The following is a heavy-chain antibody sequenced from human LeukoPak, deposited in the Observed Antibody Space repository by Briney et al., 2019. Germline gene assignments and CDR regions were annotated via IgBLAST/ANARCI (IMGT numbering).Heavy chain of an antibody. Sequence: SETLSLTCTVSGGSISSSYYYWGWIRQPPGKGLEWIGSIYSSGSTYYNPSLKSRVTISVDTSKNQFSLKLTSVTAADTAVYYCARSRFGELPYFDYWGQGTLVTVSS. V-gene: IGHV4-39*01. CDR1: GGSISSSYYY. D-gene: IGHD3-10*01. J-gene: IGHJ4*02. CDR3: ARSRFGELPYFDY. CDR2: IYSSGST.